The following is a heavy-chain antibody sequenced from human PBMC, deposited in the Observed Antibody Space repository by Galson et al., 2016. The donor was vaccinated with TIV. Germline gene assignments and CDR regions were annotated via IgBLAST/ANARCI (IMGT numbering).Heavy chain of an antibody. D-gene: IGHD6-19*01. Sequence: SLRLSCAASGFTFSSYGMHWVRQAPGKGLEWVAIISYDRSDIYYGDSVKGRFTVSRDNSKNNLYLQMNSLTAEDTAVYYCARQWQSYFFEYWGQGTVVTVSS. CDR2: ISYDRSDI. CDR3: ARQWQSYFFEY. J-gene: IGHJ4*02. CDR1: GFTFSSYG. V-gene: IGHV3-33*01.